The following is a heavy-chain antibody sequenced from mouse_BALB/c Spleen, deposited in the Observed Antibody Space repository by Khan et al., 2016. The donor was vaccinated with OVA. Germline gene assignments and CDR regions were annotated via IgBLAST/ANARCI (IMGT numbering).Heavy chain of an antibody. CDR2: IDPSDSET. CDR3: ARMEKYGYDPSWFAY. D-gene: IGHD2-2*01. J-gene: IGHJ3*01. Sequence: QVQLQQPGAELVRPGASVKLSCKASGYTFTSYWMNWVKQRPGHGLEWIGRIDPSDSETHYNQMFKDKATLTVDKSSSTADMQLSSLTSEDSAVYYCARMEKYGYDPSWFAYWGQGTLVTVSA. CDR1: GYTFTSYW. V-gene: IGHV1-61*01.